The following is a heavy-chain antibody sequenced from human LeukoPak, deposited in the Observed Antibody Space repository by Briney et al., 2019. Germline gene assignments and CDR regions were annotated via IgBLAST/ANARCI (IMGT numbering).Heavy chain of an antibody. Sequence: GESLRLSCAASGLSISNSWTSWFRLAPGKGPEWVANIKQDGSEKYHVDSVKGRFTVSRDNANNLLYLQMNSLRVEDTAVYYCARLQWEPPDYWGQGTLVIVSS. V-gene: IGHV3-7*03. J-gene: IGHJ4*02. CDR3: ARLQWEPPDY. CDR2: IKQDGSEK. D-gene: IGHD1-26*01. CDR1: GLSISNSW.